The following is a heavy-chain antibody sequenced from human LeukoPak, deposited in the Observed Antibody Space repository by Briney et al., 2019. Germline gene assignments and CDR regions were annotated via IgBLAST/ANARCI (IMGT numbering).Heavy chain of an antibody. CDR2: IIPILGIA. D-gene: IGHD6-13*01. J-gene: IGHJ5*02. Sequence: SVKVSCKASGGTFSSYAISWVRQAPGQGLEWMGRIIPILGIANYAQKFQGRVTITADKSTSTAYMELSSLRSEDTAVYYCARALEGIAAAGTEDWFDPWGQGTLVAVSS. CDR3: ARALEGIAAAGTEDWFDP. V-gene: IGHV1-69*04. CDR1: GGTFSSYA.